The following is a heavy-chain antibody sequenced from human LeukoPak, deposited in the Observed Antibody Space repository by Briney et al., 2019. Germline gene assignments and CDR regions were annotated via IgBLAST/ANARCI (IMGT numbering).Heavy chain of an antibody. CDR2: MNPNSSAT. CDR3: ARNGRLGVMISNRLY. D-gene: IGHD3-16*01. CDR1: GYTFIDYY. V-gene: IGHV1-2*02. J-gene: IGHJ4*02. Sequence: GASVKVSCKATGYTFIDYYIHWVRPAPGQGLEWMGWMNPNSSATNYAQKFQGRVTLTRDTSIDTAYMELTSLTSDDTAVYYCARNGRLGVMISNRLYWGQGTLVTISS.